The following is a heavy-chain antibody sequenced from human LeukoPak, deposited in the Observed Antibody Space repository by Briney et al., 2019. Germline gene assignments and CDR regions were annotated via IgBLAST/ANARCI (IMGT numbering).Heavy chain of an antibody. D-gene: IGHD2-2*01. CDR3: ARYPVVVPAANWFDP. Sequence: SETLSLTCTVSGGSISSSSYYWGWIRQPPGKGLEWIGSIYYSGSTYYNPSLKSRVTISVDTSKNQFSLKLSSVTAADTAVYYCARYPVVVPAANWFDPWGQGTLVTVSS. CDR1: GGSISSSSYY. V-gene: IGHV4-39*07. CDR2: IYYSGST. J-gene: IGHJ5*02.